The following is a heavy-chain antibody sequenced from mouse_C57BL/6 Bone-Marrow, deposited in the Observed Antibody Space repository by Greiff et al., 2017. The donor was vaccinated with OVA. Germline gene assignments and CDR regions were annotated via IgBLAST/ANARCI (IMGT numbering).Heavy chain of an antibody. J-gene: IGHJ3*01. CDR2: IRSKSSNYAT. D-gene: IGHD2-3*01. V-gene: IGHV10-3*01. Sequence: EVMLVESGGGLVQPKGSLKLSCAASGFTFNTYAMHWVRQAPGKGLEWVARIRSKSSNYATYYADSVKDRFTISRADSQSMLYLQMNNLKTEDTARYYCVIGWLIGTFAYWGQGTLVTVSA. CDR3: VIGWLIGTFAY. CDR1: GFTFNTYA.